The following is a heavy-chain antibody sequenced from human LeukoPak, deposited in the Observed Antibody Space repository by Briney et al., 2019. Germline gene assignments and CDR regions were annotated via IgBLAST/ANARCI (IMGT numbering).Heavy chain of an antibody. CDR2: ISGSGGST. D-gene: IGHD6-19*01. CDR1: GFTFSSYG. CDR3: ARGWYPGDARPPFDY. J-gene: IGHJ4*02. Sequence: GGSLRLSCAASGFTFSSYGMSWVRQAPGKGLEWVSAISGSGGSTYYADSAKGRFTISRDNSKNTLYLQMNSLRAEDTAVYYCARGWYPGDARPPFDYWGQGTLVTVSS. V-gene: IGHV3-23*01.